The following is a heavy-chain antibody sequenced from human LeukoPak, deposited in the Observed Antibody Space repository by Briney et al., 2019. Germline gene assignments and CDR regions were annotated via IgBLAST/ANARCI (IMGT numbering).Heavy chain of an antibody. CDR2: INKDGSEM. Sequence: GSLTLSCAASGFTFSNYWMSWVRQAPGKGLEWLANINKDGSEMYYVDSVQGRLTISRHNGKNSLYLQINSLRADDTAVYYCARDQGSMIVVRTTTWYFDLWGRGTRDTVSS. D-gene: IGHD3-22*01. V-gene: IGHV3-7*01. CDR1: GFTFSNYW. J-gene: IGHJ2*01. CDR3: ARDQGSMIVVRTTTWYFDL.